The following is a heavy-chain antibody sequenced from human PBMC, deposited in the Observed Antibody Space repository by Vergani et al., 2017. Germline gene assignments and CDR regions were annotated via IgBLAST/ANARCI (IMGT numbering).Heavy chain of an antibody. J-gene: IGHJ5*02. Sequence: QVQLVESGGGVVQPVRSLRLSCAASGFTFNQYGMHWVRQAPGKGLEWVAVTWYEGNKKQNADSVKGRFTISRDNSKSTIYLQMNSPRDEDTGVYYCVRELRLLYNRCVPRGEGALVTVSS. V-gene: IGHV3-33*01. CDR3: VRELRLLYNRCVP. CDR2: TWYEGNKK. D-gene: IGHD5-12*01. CDR1: GFTFNQYG.